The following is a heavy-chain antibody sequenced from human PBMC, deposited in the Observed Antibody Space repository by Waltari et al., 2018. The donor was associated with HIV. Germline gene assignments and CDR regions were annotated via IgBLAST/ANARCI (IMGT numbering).Heavy chain of an antibody. J-gene: IGHJ6*02. Sequence: EVQLVQSGAEVKKPGESLKISCKGSVYSFTSYWIGWVRQMPGKGLEWMGIIFPGDSDTRYSPSFQGKVTVSADKSISTAYLQWSSLKASDTAMYYCARTIAAAGSYYGMDVWGQGTTVTVSS. CDR3: ARTIAAAGSYYGMDV. D-gene: IGHD6-13*01. CDR1: VYSFTSYW. CDR2: IFPGDSDT. V-gene: IGHV5-51*01.